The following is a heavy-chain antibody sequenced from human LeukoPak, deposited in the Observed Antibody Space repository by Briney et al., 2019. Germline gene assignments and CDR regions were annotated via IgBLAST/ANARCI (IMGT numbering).Heavy chain of an antibody. Sequence: GGSLRLSCAVSGFTFSDYWMHWVRQAPGKGLVWVSRIKTDVTSTDYADSVKGRFTISRDNAKNTLYLQMDSLRADDAAVYYCTTIRPDYWGRGTLVTVSS. V-gene: IGHV3-74*01. CDR2: IKTDVTST. CDR1: GFTFSDYW. D-gene: IGHD1-14*01. J-gene: IGHJ4*02. CDR3: TTIRPDY.